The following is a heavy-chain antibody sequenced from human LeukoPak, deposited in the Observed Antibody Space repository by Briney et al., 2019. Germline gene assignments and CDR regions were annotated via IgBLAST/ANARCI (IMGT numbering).Heavy chain of an antibody. J-gene: IGHJ6*02. CDR1: GFTVTSYY. CDR2: IYSGGNT. CDR3: ARDNAVPSDGMDV. V-gene: IGHV3-66*01. Sequence: PGGSLRLSCAASGFTVTSYYMSWVRQAPAKGLEWVSVIYSGGNTYYAESVKGRFTISRDSSKNTIYLQMNSLRAEDTAVYYCARDNAVPSDGMDVWGPGTTVTVSS. D-gene: IGHD2-8*01.